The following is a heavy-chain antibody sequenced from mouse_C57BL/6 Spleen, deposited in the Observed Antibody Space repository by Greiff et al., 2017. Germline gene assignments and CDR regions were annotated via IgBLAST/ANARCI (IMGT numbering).Heavy chain of an antibody. CDR2: IHPSDSDT. CDR1: GYTFTSYW. J-gene: IGHJ1*03. Sequence: QVQLKQPGAELVKPGASVKVSCKASGYTFTSYWMHWVKQRPGQGLEWIGRIHPSDSDTNYNQKFKGKATLTVDKSSSTAYMQLSSLTSDDSAVDSCAIFGTGYWYFDVWGTGTTVTVSS. D-gene: IGHD1-1*02. CDR3: AIFGTGYWYFDV. V-gene: IGHV1-74*01.